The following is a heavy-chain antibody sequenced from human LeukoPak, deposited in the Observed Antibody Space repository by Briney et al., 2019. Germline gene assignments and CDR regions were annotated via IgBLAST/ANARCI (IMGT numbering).Heavy chain of an antibody. Sequence: PSETLSLTCTVSGGSISSSSYYWGWIRQPPGKGLEWIGSIYYSGSTYYNPSLKSRVTISVDTSKNQFSLKLTSVTAVDTAVYYCARPAVTGTSPDWYFDLWGRGTLVTVSS. V-gene: IGHV4-39*01. D-gene: IGHD6-19*01. CDR1: GGSISSSSYY. CDR3: ARPAVTGTSPDWYFDL. CDR2: IYYSGST. J-gene: IGHJ2*01.